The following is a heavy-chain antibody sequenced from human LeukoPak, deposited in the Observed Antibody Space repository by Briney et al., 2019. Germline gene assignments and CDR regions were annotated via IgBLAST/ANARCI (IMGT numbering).Heavy chain of an antibody. D-gene: IGHD3-22*01. Sequence: SETLSLTCTVSGGSISSTTYYWGWVRQSPGKGLEWIGCIYYSGSTYYRPSLKSRVSMSVDTTKNQFSLKLSSVTAADTAVYYCARQERSSRGTGNYYMDVWGKGTTVTVSS. V-gene: IGHV4-39*01. J-gene: IGHJ6*03. CDR2: IYYSGST. CDR3: ARQERSSRGTGNYYMDV. CDR1: GGSISSTTYY.